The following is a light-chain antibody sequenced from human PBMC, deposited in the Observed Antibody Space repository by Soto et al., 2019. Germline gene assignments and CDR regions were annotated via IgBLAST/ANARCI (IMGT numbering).Light chain of an antibody. CDR1: QSISSC. Sequence: DIQMTQSPATLSASEGDRVTITCRASQSISSCLAWYQKKPGKAPKLLIYKAYSLESGVPSRFSSRGSRTEYTLTIRSQQPDDFATYYCQQYNSYWWPFGQETTVEIK. J-gene: IGKJ1*01. CDR3: QQYNSYWWP. CDR2: KAY. V-gene: IGKV1-5*03.